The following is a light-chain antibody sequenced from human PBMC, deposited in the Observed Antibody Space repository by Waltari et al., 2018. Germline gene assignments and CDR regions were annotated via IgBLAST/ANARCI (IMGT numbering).Light chain of an antibody. CDR2: DAS. CDR3: QQYADLPPYN. Sequence: DIGMTQSPGTLSEAPGDSATLTCRVSQTVSTNLAWYQQKPGQAPRLLIYDASTRVTGVPARFSGSGSGTDFTLTIASLQSEDFGVYYCQQYADLPPYNFGQGTKLEI. CDR1: QTVSTN. V-gene: IGKV3-15*01. J-gene: IGKJ2*01.